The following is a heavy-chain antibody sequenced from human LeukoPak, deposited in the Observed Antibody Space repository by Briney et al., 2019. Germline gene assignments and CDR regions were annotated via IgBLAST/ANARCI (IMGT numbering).Heavy chain of an antibody. V-gene: IGHV3-72*01. CDR1: GFPFSTYY. J-gene: IGHJ6*02. CDR3: AREYFYGMDV. CDR2: SRAKGDSCST. Sequence: TGGSLRLSCAASGFPFSTYYMDWVRQAPGKGLEWVGLSRAKGDSCSTEYAASVRGRFSISRDESQNSMFLHMNSLKTEDTAVYFCAREYFYGMDVWGQGTTVTVSS.